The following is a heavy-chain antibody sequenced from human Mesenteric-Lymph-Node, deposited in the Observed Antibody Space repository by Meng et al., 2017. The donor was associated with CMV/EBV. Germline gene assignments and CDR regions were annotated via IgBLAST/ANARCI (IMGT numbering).Heavy chain of an antibody. CDR1: GFTFDDYG. J-gene: IGHJ4*02. D-gene: IGHD3-3*01. Sequence: GGSLRLSCAASGFTFDDYGMSWVRQAPGKGLEWVSGINWNGGSTGYADSVKGRFTISRDNAKNSLYLQMNSLRAEDTALYYCAKDIGVLRFLEWCLDYWGQGTLVTVSS. V-gene: IGHV3-20*04. CDR2: INWNGGST. CDR3: AKDIGVLRFLEWCLDY.